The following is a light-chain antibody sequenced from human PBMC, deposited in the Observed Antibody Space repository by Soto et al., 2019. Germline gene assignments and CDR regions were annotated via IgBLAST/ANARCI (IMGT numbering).Light chain of an antibody. V-gene: IGLV2-14*01. J-gene: IGLJ2*01. Sequence: QSVLTQPASGSGSPGQSITISCTGTSSGVGGYNYVSWYQQHPGKAPKLMIYDVSNRPSGVSNRFSGSKSGNTASLTISGLHAEDEADYYCSSYTSSSTVVVGGGTQLTV. CDR3: SSYTSSSTVV. CDR1: SSGVGGYNY. CDR2: DVS.